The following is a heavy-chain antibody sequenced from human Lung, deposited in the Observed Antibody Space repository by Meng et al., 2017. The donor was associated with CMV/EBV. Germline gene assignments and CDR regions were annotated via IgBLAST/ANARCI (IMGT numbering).Heavy chain of an antibody. CDR2: IHPNTGGT. Sequence: ASXXVSCKASGYTFTGHYMHWVRQAPGQGLEWMGWIHPNTGGTNYAQNFQGRVTLTRDTSIRTVYMELSSLRSDDTAMYYCARDDNWGPDYWGHGTLVTVSS. CDR1: GYTFTGHY. J-gene: IGHJ4*01. D-gene: IGHD7-27*01. CDR3: ARDDNWGPDY. V-gene: IGHV1-2*02.